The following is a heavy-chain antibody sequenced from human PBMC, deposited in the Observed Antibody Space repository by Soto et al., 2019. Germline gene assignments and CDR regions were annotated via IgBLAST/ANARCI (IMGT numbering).Heavy chain of an antibody. Sequence: QVPLQESGPGLVKPSETLSLSCTVCGGSISNYYWSWFRQTPGKGLEWLGYGHDSWGSNYNPSLKCRVAITLDASKSQFSLKLTSVTATDAAVYYCARQGCGALHGLVDVWGQGTTVTVSS. CDR1: GGSISNYY. CDR3: ARQGCGALHGLVDV. CDR2: GHDSWGS. D-gene: IGHD1-26*01. J-gene: IGHJ6*02. V-gene: IGHV4-59*08.